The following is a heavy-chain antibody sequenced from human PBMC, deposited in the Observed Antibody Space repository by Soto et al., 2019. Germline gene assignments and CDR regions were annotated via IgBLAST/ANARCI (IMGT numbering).Heavy chain of an antibody. CDR1: GYTFSGFY. CDR2: IYPDSVGT. V-gene: IGHV1-2*02. D-gene: IGHD2-8*01. CDR3: RVTGVSEVDY. J-gene: IGHJ4*02. Sequence: ASVKVSCKTSGYTFSGFYIHWVRQAPGQGLESMGWIYPDSVGTDYAQKFQGRVTMTRDTSISTAYMELSRLRSDDTAVYYCRVTGVSEVDYWGQGTLVTAPQ.